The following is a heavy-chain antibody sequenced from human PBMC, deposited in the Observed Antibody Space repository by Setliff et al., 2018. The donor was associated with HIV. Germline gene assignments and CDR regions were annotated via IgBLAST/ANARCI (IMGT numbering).Heavy chain of an antibody. CDR1: DSPSVNIS. CDR2: VNSDGSST. J-gene: IGHJ6*03. CDR3: ARGDQTGYYTTYYYYMDL. V-gene: IGHV3-74*01. D-gene: IGHD3-9*01. Sequence: GGSLDSPVQPLDSPSVNISMYWVRQAPGKGLVWVSRVNSDGSSTNYADSVKGRFTMSRDNAKNTLHLQMNSLRAEDTALYYCARGDQTGYYTTYYYYMDLWGKGTTVTVSS.